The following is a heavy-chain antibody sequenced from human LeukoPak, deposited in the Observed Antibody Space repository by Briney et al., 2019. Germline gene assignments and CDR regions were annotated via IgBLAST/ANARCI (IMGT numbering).Heavy chain of an antibody. CDR2: IKSDGNSP. CDR3: ARVGLGSCSGGSCPNFDY. J-gene: IGHJ4*02. CDR1: GFTFSSYW. Sequence: GGSLRLSCAASGFTFSSYWMHWVRRAPGKGVVWGSRIKSDGNSPNYADSVKGRFTISRDNAKNTQYLQMNSLRAEDTAVYYCARVGLGSCSGGSCPNFDYWGQGTLVTVSS. V-gene: IGHV3-74*01. D-gene: IGHD2-15*01.